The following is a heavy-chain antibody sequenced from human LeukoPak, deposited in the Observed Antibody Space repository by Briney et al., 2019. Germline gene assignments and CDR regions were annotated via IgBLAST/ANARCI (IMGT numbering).Heavy chain of an antibody. CDR2: IKQDGSEK. CDR1: GFTFSSYW. Sequence: PGGSLRLSCAASGFTFSSYWMSWVRQAPGKGLEWVANIKQDGSEKYYVDSVKGRFTISRENAKNSLYLQMNSLRAEDTAVYYCARRYSGYDWYFDYWGQGTLVTVSS. CDR3: ARRYSGYDWYFDY. D-gene: IGHD5-12*01. J-gene: IGHJ4*02. V-gene: IGHV3-7*03.